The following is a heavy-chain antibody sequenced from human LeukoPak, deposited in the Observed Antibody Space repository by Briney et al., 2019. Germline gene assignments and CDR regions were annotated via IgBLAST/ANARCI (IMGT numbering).Heavy chain of an antibody. J-gene: IGHJ5*02. V-gene: IGHV4-59*01. CDR2: ISYSGST. CDR3: ARGAGGYRFDP. Sequence: SETLSLTCTVSGGSISSYYWSWIRQSPGKGLEWIGYISYSGSTNYNPSLKSRVTISADTSKKQFSLKLTSVTAADTAVYYCARGAGGYRFDPWGQGTLVTVSS. D-gene: IGHD1-1*01. CDR1: GGSISSYY.